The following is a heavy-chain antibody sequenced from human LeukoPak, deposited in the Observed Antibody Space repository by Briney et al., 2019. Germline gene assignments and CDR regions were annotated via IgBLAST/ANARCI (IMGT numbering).Heavy chain of an antibody. CDR2: IYYSGST. CDR3: ARLEGTLGFGDPRLPNWFDP. CDR1: GGSISSSSYY. J-gene: IGHJ5*02. D-gene: IGHD3-10*01. Sequence: KPSETLSLTCTVSGGSISSSSYYWGWIRQPPGKGLEWIGSIYYSGSTYYNPSLKSRVTISVDTSKNQFSLKLSSVTAADTAVYYCARLEGTLGFGDPRLPNWFDPWGQGTLVTVSS. V-gene: IGHV4-39*01.